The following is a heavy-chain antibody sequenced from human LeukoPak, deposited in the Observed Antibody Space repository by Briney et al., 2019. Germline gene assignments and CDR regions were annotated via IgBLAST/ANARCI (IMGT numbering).Heavy chain of an antibody. CDR2: IIPIFGTA. V-gene: IGHV1-69*05. CDR1: GGTFSSYA. J-gene: IGHJ6*03. Sequence: GSSVKVSCKASGGTFSSYAISWVRQAPGQGLECMGGIIPIFGTANYPQKFQGRVTITTNESTSTAYMELSSLRSEDTAVYYCARVPPHYDILTGYSSSSYYYYMDVWGKGTTVTVSS. CDR3: ARVPPHYDILTGYSSSSYYYYMDV. D-gene: IGHD3-9*01.